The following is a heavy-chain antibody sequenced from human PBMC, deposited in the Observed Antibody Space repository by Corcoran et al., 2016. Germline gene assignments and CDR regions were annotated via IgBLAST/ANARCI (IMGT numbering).Heavy chain of an antibody. J-gene: IGHJ6*02. CDR3: AREGGYCSGGSCYSQTRYYYYGMDV. V-gene: IGHV5-51*01. D-gene: IGHD2-15*01. CDR1: GYSFTSYW. Sequence: EVQLVQSGAEVKKPGESLKISCKGSGYSFTSYWIGWVRQMPGKGLEWMGIIYPGDSDTRYSPSFQGQVTISADKSISTAYLQWSSLKASDTAMYYWAREGGYCSGGSCYSQTRYYYYGMDVWGQGTTVTVSS. CDR2: IYPGDSDT.